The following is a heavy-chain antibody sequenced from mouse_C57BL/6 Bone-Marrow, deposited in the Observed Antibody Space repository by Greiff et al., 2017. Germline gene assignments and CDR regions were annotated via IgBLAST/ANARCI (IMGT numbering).Heavy chain of an antibody. J-gene: IGHJ2*01. D-gene: IGHD2-3*01. CDR1: GFPFSDYG. CDR2: ISSGSSTI. Sequence: EVKLVESGGGLVKPGGSLKLSCAASGFPFSDYGMHWVRQAPEKGLEWVAYISSGSSTIYYADTVKGRFTISRDNAKNTLFLQMTSLRSEDTAMYYCARFDGYYFDYWGQGTTRTVSS. V-gene: IGHV5-17*01. CDR3: ARFDGYYFDY.